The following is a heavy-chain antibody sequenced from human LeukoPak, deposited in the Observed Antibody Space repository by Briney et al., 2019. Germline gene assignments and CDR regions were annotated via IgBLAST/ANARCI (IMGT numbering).Heavy chain of an antibody. J-gene: IGHJ4*02. CDR3: ATSRDGYRYDY. CDR1: GYSFTSYW. Sequence: GASLQISCKGSGYSFTSYWIGWVRQMPGKGPGWMGIIYPGDSDTRYSPSFQGQVTISADKSISTAYLQWSSLKASDTAMYYCATSRDGYRYDYWGQGTLVTVSS. V-gene: IGHV5-51*01. CDR2: IYPGDSDT. D-gene: IGHD5-24*01.